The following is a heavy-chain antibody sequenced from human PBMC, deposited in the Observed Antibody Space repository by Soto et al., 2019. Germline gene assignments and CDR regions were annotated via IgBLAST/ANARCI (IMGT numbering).Heavy chain of an antibody. D-gene: IGHD6-6*01. J-gene: IGHJ6*02. CDR1: GYSFTSYW. CDR3: AMTIEYSSSKYYYGMDV. Sequence: GESLKISCKGSGYSFTSYWISWVRQMPGKGLEWMGRIDPSDSYTNYSPSFQGHVTISADKSISTAYLQWSSLKASDTAMYYCAMTIEYSSSKYYYGMDVWGQGTTVTVSS. V-gene: IGHV5-10-1*01. CDR2: IDPSDSYT.